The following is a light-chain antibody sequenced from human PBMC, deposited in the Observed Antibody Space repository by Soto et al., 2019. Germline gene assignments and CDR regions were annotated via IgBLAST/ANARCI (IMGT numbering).Light chain of an antibody. CDR2: AAS. J-gene: IGKJ4*01. V-gene: IGKV1-12*01. CDR1: QGISSR. CDR3: QQSNSFPLT. Sequence: DIQMTQSPSSVSASVGDRVTITCRASQGISSRLAWYQQKPGKAPNLLIYAASSLQSGVPSRFSWSGSETDFTLTIGSLHPEDFATYYCQQSNSFPLTFGGGTKVEIK.